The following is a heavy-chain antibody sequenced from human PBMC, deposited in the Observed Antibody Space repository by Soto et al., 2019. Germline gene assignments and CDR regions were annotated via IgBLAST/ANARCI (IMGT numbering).Heavy chain of an antibody. V-gene: IGHV3-7*03. J-gene: IGHJ4*02. D-gene: IGHD3-16*01. CDR2: INPDGNVG. CDR3: AGWGGHVYNY. Sequence: PGWSLRLSCVGSGFTFSTYWMNLVRQAPGKGLEWVANINPDGNVGTYVDSVRGRFTTSRDNAKNSLYLQMNSLRADDTAVYFCAGWGGHVYNYWGQGIMVTXS. CDR1: GFTFSTYW.